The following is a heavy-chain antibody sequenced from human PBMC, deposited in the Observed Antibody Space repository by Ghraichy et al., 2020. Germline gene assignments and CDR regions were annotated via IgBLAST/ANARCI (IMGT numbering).Heavy chain of an antibody. D-gene: IGHD3-22*01. CDR3: ARDYFDSSGWFDY. CDR2: ISSSSNYI. J-gene: IGHJ4*02. Sequence: GRSLRLSCAASGFTFSSYRMNWVRQSPGKGLEWVSAISSSSNYIHYAESVKGRFTISRDNSKNSLYLQMNSLRAEDTALYYCARDYFDSSGWFDYWGQGTLVTVSS. CDR1: GFTFSSYR. V-gene: IGHV3-21*01.